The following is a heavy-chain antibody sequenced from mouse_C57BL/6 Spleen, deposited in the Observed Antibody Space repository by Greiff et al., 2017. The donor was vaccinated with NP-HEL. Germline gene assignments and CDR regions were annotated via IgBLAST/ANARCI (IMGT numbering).Heavy chain of an antibody. V-gene: IGHV1-69*01. CDR2: IDPSDSYT. J-gene: IGHJ4*01. Sequence: QVQLQQPGAELVMPGASVKLSCKASGYTFTSYWMHWVKQRPGQGLEWIGEIDPSDSYTNYNQKFKGKSTLTVDTSSSTAYMQLSSLTSEDSAVYYCASGTYGNYDYAMDYWGQGTSVTVSS. D-gene: IGHD2-1*01. CDR1: GYTFTSYW. CDR3: ASGTYGNYDYAMDY.